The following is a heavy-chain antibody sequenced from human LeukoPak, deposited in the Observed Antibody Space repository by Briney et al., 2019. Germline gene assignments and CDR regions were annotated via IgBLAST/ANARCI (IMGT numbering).Heavy chain of an antibody. CDR1: GYTFTGYY. CDR2: INPNSGGT. V-gene: IGHV1-2*02. Sequence: ASVKVSCKASGYTFTGYYMHWVRQAPGQGLEWMGWINPNSGGTNYAQKFQGRVTMTRDTSISTAYMELSRLRSDDTAVYCCARDLRATGYSGYWGQGTLVTVSS. D-gene: IGHD3-9*01. J-gene: IGHJ4*02. CDR3: ARDLRATGYSGY.